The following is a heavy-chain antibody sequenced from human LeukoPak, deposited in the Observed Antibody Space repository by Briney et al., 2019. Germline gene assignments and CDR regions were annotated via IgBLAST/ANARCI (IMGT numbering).Heavy chain of an antibody. CDR3: ARSWWVRCWFDP. CDR1: GGSFSGYY. V-gene: IGHV4-34*01. CDR2: INHSGST. J-gene: IGHJ5*02. Sequence: SESLSLTCAVYGGSFSGYYWSWIRQPPGKGLEWIGEINHSGSTNYNPSLKSRVTISVDTSKNQFSLKLSSVTAADTDVYYCARSWWVRCWFDPWGQGTLVTVSS. D-gene: IGHD2-15*01.